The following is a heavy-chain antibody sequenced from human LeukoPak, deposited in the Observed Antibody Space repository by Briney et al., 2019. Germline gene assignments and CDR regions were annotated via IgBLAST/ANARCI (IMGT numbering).Heavy chain of an antibody. CDR3: ARGIAYPYSFDS. D-gene: IGHD2-21*01. CDR2: IYSTGST. J-gene: IGHJ4*02. Sequence: PSETLSLTCTVSGGSINFHYWSWIRQPDGKGLEWIGRIYSTGSTNYSPSLKSRVTMSVDKSKNQFSLNLSSVTAADTAVYYCARGIAYPYSFDSWGQGTLVTVSS. CDR1: GGSINFHY. V-gene: IGHV4-4*07.